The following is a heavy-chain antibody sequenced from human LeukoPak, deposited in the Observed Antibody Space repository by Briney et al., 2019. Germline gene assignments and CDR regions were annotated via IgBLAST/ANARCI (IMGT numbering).Heavy chain of an antibody. CDR2: ISGGGGGTT. V-gene: IGHV3-23*01. CDR1: GFTFSSCA. CDR3: AKGRAGGWNGGDR. Sequence: GGSLRLSCVVSGFTFSSCAMTWVRQAPGRGLEWVSAISGGGGGTTYYAESVKGRFTISGDNSKNTVYLQMHSLRAEDTAIYFCAKGRAGGWNGGDRWGQGTLVTVSS. J-gene: IGHJ5*02. D-gene: IGHD1-1*01.